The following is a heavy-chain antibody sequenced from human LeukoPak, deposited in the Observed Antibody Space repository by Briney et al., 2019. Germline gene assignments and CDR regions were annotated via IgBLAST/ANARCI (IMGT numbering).Heavy chain of an antibody. V-gene: IGHV7-4-1*02. CDR1: GYTFTSYA. CDR3: ARELPTYYYDSSGYAFDI. CDR2: INTNTGNP. Sequence: GPVKVSCKASGYTFTSYAMNWVRQAPGQGLEWMGWINTNTGNPTYAPGFTGRFVFSLDTSVSTAYLQISSLKAEDTAVYYCARELPTYYYDSSGYAFDIWGQGTMVTVSS. D-gene: IGHD3-22*01. J-gene: IGHJ3*02.